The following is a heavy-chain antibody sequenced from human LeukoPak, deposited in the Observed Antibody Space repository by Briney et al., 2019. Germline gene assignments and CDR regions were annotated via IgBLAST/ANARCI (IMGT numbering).Heavy chain of an antibody. V-gene: IGHV5-51*01. CDR3: ARLRWPRGGRSSFDY. Sequence: GESLKISCKASGYRFTSYWIGWVRQMPGKGLEWMGIIYPDDSDIRYSPSFQGQVTISADESITTAYLQWSSLKASDTAMYYCARLRWPRGGRSSFDYWGQGALVTVSS. CDR1: GYRFTSYW. D-gene: IGHD3-10*01. J-gene: IGHJ4*02. CDR2: IYPDDSDI.